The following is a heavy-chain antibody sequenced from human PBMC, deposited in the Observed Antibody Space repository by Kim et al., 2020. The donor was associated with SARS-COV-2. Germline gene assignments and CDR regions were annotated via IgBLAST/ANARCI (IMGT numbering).Heavy chain of an antibody. CDR3: ARTIPGDCGGDCYSGFDY. CDR2: IYPGDSDT. CDR1: GYSFTSYW. V-gene: IGHV5-51*01. J-gene: IGHJ4*02. Sequence: GESLKISCKGSGYSFTSYWIGWVRQMPGKGLEWMGIIYPGDSDTRYSPSFQGQVTISADKSISTAYLQWSSLKASDTAMYYCARTIPGDCGGDCYSGFDYWGQGTLVTVSS. D-gene: IGHD2-21*02.